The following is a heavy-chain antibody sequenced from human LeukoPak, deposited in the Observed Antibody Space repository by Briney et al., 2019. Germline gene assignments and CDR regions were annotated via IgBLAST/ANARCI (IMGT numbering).Heavy chain of an antibody. CDR2: MNPNSGNT. Sequence: ASVKVSCKASGNTFTSYDINWVRQATGQGLEWMGWMNPNSGNTGYAQKFQGRVTMTRNTSISTAYMELSSLRSEDTAVYYCARGLSSSRRFDYWGQGTLVTVSS. D-gene: IGHD6-13*01. CDR3: ARGLSSSRRFDY. V-gene: IGHV1-8*01. CDR1: GNTFTSYD. J-gene: IGHJ4*02.